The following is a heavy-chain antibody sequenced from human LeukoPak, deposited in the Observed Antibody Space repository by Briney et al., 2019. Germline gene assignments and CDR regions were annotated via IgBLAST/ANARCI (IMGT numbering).Heavy chain of an antibody. D-gene: IGHD3-16*01. V-gene: IGHV3-64*01. CDR3: ARLGDPDY. Sequence: PGGSLRLSCAASGFTFSRYWMSWVRQAPGKGLEYVSGISSNGGSTYYANSVKGRLTISRDNSKNTLYLQMGSLRAEDMAVYYCARLGDPDYWGQGTLVTVSS. J-gene: IGHJ4*02. CDR1: GFTFSRYW. CDR2: ISSNGGST.